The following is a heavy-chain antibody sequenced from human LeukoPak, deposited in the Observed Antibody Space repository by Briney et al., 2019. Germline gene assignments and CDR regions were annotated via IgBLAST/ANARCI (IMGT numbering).Heavy chain of an antibody. CDR1: GFTFSGSA. Sequence: GGSLRLSCAASGFTFSGSAMHWVRQASGKGLEWVGRIRSKANSYATAYAASVKGRFTISRDDSKNTAYLHMNSLKTEDTAVYYCTSRQIAAAGDFDYWGQGTLVTVSS. CDR3: TSRQIAAAGDFDY. V-gene: IGHV3-73*01. J-gene: IGHJ4*02. D-gene: IGHD6-25*01. CDR2: IRSKANSYAT.